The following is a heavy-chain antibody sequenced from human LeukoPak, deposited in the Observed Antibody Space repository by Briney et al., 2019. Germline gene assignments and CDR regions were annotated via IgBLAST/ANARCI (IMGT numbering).Heavy chain of an antibody. CDR1: GYTFTSYY. J-gene: IGHJ4*02. CDR3: ARVGSTGYFDY. CDR2: INPSGGST. Sequence: ASVTVSFKASGYTFTSYYMHWVRQAPGQGLEWMGIINPSGGSTSYAQKFQGRVTMTRDTSTSTVYMELSSLRSEDTAVYYCARVGSTGYFDYWGQGTLVTVSS. V-gene: IGHV1-46*01.